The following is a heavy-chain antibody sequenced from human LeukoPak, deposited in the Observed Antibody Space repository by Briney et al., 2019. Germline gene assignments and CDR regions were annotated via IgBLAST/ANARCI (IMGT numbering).Heavy chain of an antibody. V-gene: IGHV4-39*01. CDR2: IYYSGST. J-gene: IGHJ4*02. Sequence: SETLSLTCTVSGGSISSSSYYWGWIRQPPGKGLEWIGSIYYSGSTYYNPSLKSRVTISVDTSKNQFSLNLNSVTAADTAVYYCARLYYDSSGYYQICYFDYWGQGTLVTVSS. CDR3: ARLYYDSSGYYQICYFDY. D-gene: IGHD3-22*01. CDR1: GGSISSSSYY.